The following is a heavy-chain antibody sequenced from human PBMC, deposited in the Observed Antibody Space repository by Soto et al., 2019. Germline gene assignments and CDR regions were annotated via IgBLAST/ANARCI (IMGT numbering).Heavy chain of an antibody. CDR3: AHRGGATVGLYYVDY. D-gene: IGHD3-16*01. CDR1: GFSLSTTGVG. J-gene: IGHJ4*02. Sequence: SCPTLVNPTQTLTLTCTFSGFSLSTTGVGVSWIRQPPGKALEWLALIYWHDDKRYSPSLKSRLTITKDTSKNQVVLTMTNMDPVDTASYYCAHRGGATVGLYYVDYWGQGARVTVSS. V-gene: IGHV2-5*01. CDR2: IYWHDDK.